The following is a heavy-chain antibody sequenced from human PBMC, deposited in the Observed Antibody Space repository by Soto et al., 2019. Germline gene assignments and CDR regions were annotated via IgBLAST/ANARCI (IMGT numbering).Heavy chain of an antibody. CDR3: ARDEATGGGGYYGMDA. CDR1: GYSISSGYY. V-gene: IGHV4-38-2*02. D-gene: IGHD5-12*01. Sequence: SETLSLTCAVSGYSISSGYYWGWIRQPPGKGLEWIGSIYHSGSIYYNPSLKSRVTIAADTSKNQFSLKLSSVTAADTAVYYCARDEATGGGGYYGMDAWGQGTTVTVSS. CDR2: IYHSGSI. J-gene: IGHJ6*02.